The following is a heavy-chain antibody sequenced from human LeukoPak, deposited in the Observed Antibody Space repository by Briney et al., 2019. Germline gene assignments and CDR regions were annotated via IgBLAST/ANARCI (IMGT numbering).Heavy chain of an antibody. Sequence: GGSLRLSCAASGSTFSSYWMSWVRQAPGKGLEWVSVIYSGGSTYYADSVKGRFTISRDNSKNTLYLQMNSLRAEDTAVYHCARDLSYGMDVWGQGTTVTVSS. CDR2: IYSGGST. J-gene: IGHJ6*02. D-gene: IGHD3-16*02. CDR1: GSTFSSYW. V-gene: IGHV3-53*01. CDR3: ARDLSYGMDV.